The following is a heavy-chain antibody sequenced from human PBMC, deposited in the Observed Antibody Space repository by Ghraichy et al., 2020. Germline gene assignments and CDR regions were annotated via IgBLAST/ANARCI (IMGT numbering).Heavy chain of an antibody. D-gene: IGHD2-8*02. CDR1: GFSFSAHA. CDR2: ITPGSDII. CDR3: TRALGYWAFDY. V-gene: IGHV3-48*01. Sequence: GGSLRLSCAASGFSFSAHAFHWVRQTPGKGLEWLSYITPGSDIIYYADFVKGRFTISRDNAKNSLYLEMDSLGVEDTAVYSCTRALGYWAFDYWGQGALVPVSS. J-gene: IGHJ4*02.